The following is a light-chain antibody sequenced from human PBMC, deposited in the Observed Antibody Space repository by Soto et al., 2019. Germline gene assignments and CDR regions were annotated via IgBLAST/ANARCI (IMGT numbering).Light chain of an antibody. J-gene: IGKJ5*01. CDR1: QRIGDY. V-gene: IGKV3-11*01. Sequence: DIVLTHSPATLSLSPGEIASLSCRASQRIGDYLAWYQQRPGQAPRVLIYDASNRAAGTPARFSGSGSGSDYTLTISSLQPDDFSVYYCQQRYVLPITFGQGTLLDIK. CDR3: QQRYVLPIT. CDR2: DAS.